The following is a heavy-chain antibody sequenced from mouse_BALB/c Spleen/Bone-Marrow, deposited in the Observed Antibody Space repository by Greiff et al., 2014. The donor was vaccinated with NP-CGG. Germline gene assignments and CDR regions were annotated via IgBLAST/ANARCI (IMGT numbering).Heavy chain of an antibody. Sequence: VQLMESGPGLVAPSQSPSITCTVSGFSLTSYGVHWVRQPPGKGLEWLGVIWAGGSTNYNSTLMSRLSISKDNSKSQVFLKMNSLQTDDTAMYYCARYYYGFLDYWGQGTTLTVSS. J-gene: IGHJ2*01. CDR2: IWAGGST. CDR1: GFSLTSYG. V-gene: IGHV2-9*02. CDR3: ARYYYGFLDY. D-gene: IGHD1-2*01.